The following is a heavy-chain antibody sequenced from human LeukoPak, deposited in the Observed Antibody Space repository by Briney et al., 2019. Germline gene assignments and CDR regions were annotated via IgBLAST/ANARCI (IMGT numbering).Heavy chain of an antibody. D-gene: IGHD3-10*01. Sequence: GRSLRLSCAASGFTFSSYWMHWVRQAPGKGLVWVSRINSDGSSTSYADSVKGRFTISRDNAKNTLYLQMNSLRAEDTAVYYCARAMAEPYYYYGMDVWGQGTTVTVSS. CDR2: INSDGSST. V-gene: IGHV3-74*01. J-gene: IGHJ6*02. CDR1: GFTFSSYW. CDR3: ARAMAEPYYYYGMDV.